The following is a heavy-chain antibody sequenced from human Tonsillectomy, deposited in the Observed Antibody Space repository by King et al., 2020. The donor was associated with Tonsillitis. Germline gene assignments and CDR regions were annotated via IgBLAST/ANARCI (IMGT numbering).Heavy chain of an antibody. CDR2: INHSGST. Sequence: VQLQQWGAGLLKPSETLSLTCAVYGGSFSGYYWSWIRQPPGKGLEWIGEINHSGSTNYNPSLKSRVTISVDTSKNQFSLKLSSVTAADTAVFYCARWITGSSSVFDYWGRGTLVTVSS. CDR3: ARWITGSSSVFDY. CDR1: GGSFSGYY. D-gene: IGHD6-6*01. V-gene: IGHV4-34*01. J-gene: IGHJ4*02.